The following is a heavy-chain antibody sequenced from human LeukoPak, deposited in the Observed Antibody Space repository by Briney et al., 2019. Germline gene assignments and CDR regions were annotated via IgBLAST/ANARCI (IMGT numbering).Heavy chain of an antibody. CDR2: FYYTGSI. V-gene: IGHV4-39*07. CDR1: GGSISSTSYY. CDR3: ARGDSSGYYPDY. D-gene: IGHD3-22*01. Sequence: SETLSLTCLVSGGSISSTSYYWGWIRQSPGRGLEWIGSFYYTGSIFDNRSLRSRVTISIDMSKNQFSLKLSSVTAADTAVYYCARGDSSGYYPDYWGQGTLVTVSS. J-gene: IGHJ4*02.